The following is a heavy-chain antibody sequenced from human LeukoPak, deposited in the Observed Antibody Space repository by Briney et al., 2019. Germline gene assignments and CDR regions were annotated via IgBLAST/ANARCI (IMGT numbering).Heavy chain of an antibody. CDR2: IKGDGRSI. Sequence: GGSLRLSCEASGFSFSDHWMEWVRQAPGKGLVWVSGIKGDGRSIKNADSVKGRFTISRDNGKSTLHLQMNSLRAEDTAAYYCVRGLAWSWDVWGQGTTVIVSS. V-gene: IGHV3-74*03. J-gene: IGHJ6*02. D-gene: IGHD3-3*01. CDR1: GFSFSDHW. CDR3: VRGLAWSWDV.